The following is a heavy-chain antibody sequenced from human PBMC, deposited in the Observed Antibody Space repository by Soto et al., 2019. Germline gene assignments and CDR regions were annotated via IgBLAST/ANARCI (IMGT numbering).Heavy chain of an antibody. CDR2: IYYSGST. CDR1: GGSISSYY. V-gene: IGHV4-59*01. Sequence: SETLSLTCTVSGGSISSYYWSWIRQPPGKGLEWIGYIYYSGSTNYNPSLKSRVTISVDTSKNQFSLKLSSVTAADTAVYYCARVKGALAAAGTRAGYYYMDVWGKGTTVTVSS. D-gene: IGHD6-13*01. J-gene: IGHJ6*03. CDR3: ARVKGALAAAGTRAGYYYMDV.